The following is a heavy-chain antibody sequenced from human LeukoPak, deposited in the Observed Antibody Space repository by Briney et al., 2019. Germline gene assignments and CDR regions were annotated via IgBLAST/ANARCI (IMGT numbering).Heavy chain of an antibody. J-gene: IGHJ4*02. V-gene: IGHV3-7*03. CDR2: IKQDGSEK. Sequence: GGSLRLSCAASEFTFRNYWMSWVRQAPGKGLEWVANIKQDGSEKYYVDSVKGRFTISRDNAKNSLYLQMNSLRPEDTALYHCAKEVDCPSDCLFFHSWGQGTLVTVSS. CDR3: AKEVDCPSDCLFFHS. CDR1: EFTFRNYW. D-gene: IGHD2-21*02.